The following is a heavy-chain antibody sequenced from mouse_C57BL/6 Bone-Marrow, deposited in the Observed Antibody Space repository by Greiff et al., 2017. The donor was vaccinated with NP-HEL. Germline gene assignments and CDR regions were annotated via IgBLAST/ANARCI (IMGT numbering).Heavy chain of an antibody. Sequence: QVQLKQPGAELVMPGASVKLSCKASGYTFTSYWMHWVKQRPGQGLEWIGEIDPSDSYTNYNQKFKGKSTLTVDKSSSTAYMQLSSLTSEDSAVYYCARSITTVVATRWYFDVWGTGTTVTVSS. CDR1: GYTFTSYW. V-gene: IGHV1-69*01. CDR3: ARSITTVVATRWYFDV. CDR2: IDPSDSYT. D-gene: IGHD1-1*01. J-gene: IGHJ1*03.